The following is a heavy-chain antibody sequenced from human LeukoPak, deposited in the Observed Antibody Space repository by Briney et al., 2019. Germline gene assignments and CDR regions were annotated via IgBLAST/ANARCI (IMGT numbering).Heavy chain of an antibody. CDR2: IYYSGST. J-gene: IGHJ4*02. CDR3: ARRRYTCGYLDY. Sequence: SETLSLTCTVSGDSISGFYWSWIRQPPGKGLEWIGYIYYSGSTNYNPSLKSRVTISVDTSKGQFSLKLTSVTAADTAVYYCARRRYTCGYLDYWGQGTLVTVSS. D-gene: IGHD3-22*01. V-gene: IGHV4-59*08. CDR1: GDSISGFY.